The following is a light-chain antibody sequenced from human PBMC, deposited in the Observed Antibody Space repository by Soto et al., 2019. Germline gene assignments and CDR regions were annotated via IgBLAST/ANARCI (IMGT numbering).Light chain of an antibody. J-gene: IGLJ3*02. Sequence: QSALTQPASVSGSPGQSITISCTGTSSDVGGYNYLSWYQQNPGKAPKVMIYEVSNRPSGVSNRFSGSKSGNTASLTISGLQAEDEAGYYCSSYTTIGTPVFGGGTKLTVL. V-gene: IGLV2-14*01. CDR1: SSDVGGYNY. CDR2: EVS. CDR3: SSYTTIGTPV.